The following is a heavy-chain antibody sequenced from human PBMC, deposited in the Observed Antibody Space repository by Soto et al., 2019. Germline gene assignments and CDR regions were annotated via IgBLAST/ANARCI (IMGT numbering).Heavy chain of an antibody. J-gene: IGHJ4*02. Sequence: ASVKVSCKASGYSFITYGISWVRQAPGQGLEWMGWISGRSGSTNYAQKFQGRVTLTTDTSTSTAYMELGSLTSDDTAVYFCARAGADMTTFCADWGQGTPVTVSS. D-gene: IGHD4-4*01. CDR2: ISGRSGST. CDR1: GYSFITYG. V-gene: IGHV1-18*01. CDR3: ARAGADMTTFCAD.